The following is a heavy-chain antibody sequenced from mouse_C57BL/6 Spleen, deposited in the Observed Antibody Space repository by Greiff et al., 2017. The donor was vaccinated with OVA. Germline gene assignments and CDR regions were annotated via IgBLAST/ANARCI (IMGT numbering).Heavy chain of an antibody. J-gene: IGHJ2*01. CDR2: ISDGGSYT. CDR3: ARDRDGMIYFDY. CDR1: GFTFSSYA. D-gene: IGHD2-4*01. Sequence: EVHLVESGGGLVKPGGSLKLSCAASGFTFSSYAMSWVRQTPEKRLEWVATISDGGSYTYYPDNVKGRFTISRDNAKNNLYLQMSHLKSEDTAMYYCARDRDGMIYFDYWGQGTTLTVSS. V-gene: IGHV5-4*01.